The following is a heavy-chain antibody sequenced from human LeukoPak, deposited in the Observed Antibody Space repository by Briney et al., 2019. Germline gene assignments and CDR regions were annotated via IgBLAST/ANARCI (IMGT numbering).Heavy chain of an antibody. Sequence: PSETLSLTCTVSGGSISSGGYFWSWIRQHPGKGLEWIGDIYYSGSTYYNPSLKSRVTISVDTSKNQFSLKLSSVTAADTAVYYCARSYGSGTYSGGYWGQGTLVTVSS. CDR3: ARSYGSGTYSGGY. CDR2: IYYSGST. CDR1: GGSISSGGYF. V-gene: IGHV4-31*03. J-gene: IGHJ4*02. D-gene: IGHD3-10*01.